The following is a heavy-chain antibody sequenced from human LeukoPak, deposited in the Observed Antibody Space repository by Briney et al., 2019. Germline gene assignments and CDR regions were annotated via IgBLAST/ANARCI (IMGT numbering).Heavy chain of an antibody. Sequence: ASVNVSFKVSVYTLSELTLNGGRQAPGKGLEWMGGFDPEDGETIYAQKFQGRVTMTEDTSTDTAYMELSSLRSEDTAVYYCAILFRNPRPWYFDFCGQGTLVTVSS. D-gene: IGHD2-21*01. J-gene: IGHJ4*02. V-gene: IGHV1-24*01. CDR1: VYTLSELT. CDR2: FDPEDGET. CDR3: AILFRNPRPWYFDF.